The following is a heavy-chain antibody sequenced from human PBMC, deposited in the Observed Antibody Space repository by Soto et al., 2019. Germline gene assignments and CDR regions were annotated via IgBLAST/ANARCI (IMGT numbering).Heavy chain of an antibody. V-gene: IGHV1-2*04. CDR2: INPNSGGT. J-gene: IGHJ4*02. CDR1: GYTFTGYY. CDR3: ARGEEYSYGNFDY. D-gene: IGHD5-18*01. Sequence: ASVKVSCKASGYTFTGYYMHWVRQAPGQGLEWMGWINPNSGGTNYAQKFQGWVTMTRDTSISTAYMELSRLRSDDTAVYYCARGEEYSYGNFDYWGQGTLVTVSS.